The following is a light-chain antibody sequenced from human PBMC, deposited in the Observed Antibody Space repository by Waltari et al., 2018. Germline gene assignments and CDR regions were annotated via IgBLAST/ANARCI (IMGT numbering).Light chain of an antibody. J-gene: IGLJ1*01. Sequence: QSALTQPRSVSGSPGQSVTISCTGTSRDVGGYPHGPWFQHHPGKVPKLLIYDVSERPSDVPDRFSGSKSANTASLTISGLQTEDEADYYCCSFAGSYTFVFGTGTRVTVL. CDR3: CSFAGSYTFV. CDR2: DVS. CDR1: SRDVGGYPH. V-gene: IGLV2-11*01.